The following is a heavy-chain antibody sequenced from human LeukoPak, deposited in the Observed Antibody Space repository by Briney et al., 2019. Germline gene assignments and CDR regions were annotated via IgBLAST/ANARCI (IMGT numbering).Heavy chain of an antibody. D-gene: IGHD3-3*01. CDR2: INPNSGGT. CDR3: ARDSTGKSFWSWFDP. J-gene: IGHJ5*02. CDR1: GYTFTDYY. V-gene: IGHV1-2*02. Sequence: GASVKVSCKASGYTFTDYYMHWVRQAPGQGLEWMAWINPNSGGTNYAQKFQGRVTMTRDTSISTAYMELSRLRSDDTAVYYCARDSTGKSFWSWFDPWGQGTLVTVSS.